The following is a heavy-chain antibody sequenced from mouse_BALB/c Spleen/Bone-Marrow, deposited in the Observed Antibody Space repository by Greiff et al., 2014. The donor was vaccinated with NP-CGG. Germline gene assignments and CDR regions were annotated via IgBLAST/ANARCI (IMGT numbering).Heavy chain of an antibody. CDR1: GYTFSSYW. CDR3: AREDGLWYFDV. J-gene: IGHJ1*01. D-gene: IGHD1-1*01. Sequence: QVHVKQSGAELMKPGASVKISCKATGYTFSSYWIEWVEQRPGHGLEWIGVILPGSGSTNYNEKFKGKATFTADTSSNTAYMQXXXXXSEXSAVYYCAREDGLWYFDVWGAGTTVTVSS. V-gene: IGHV1-9*01. CDR2: ILPGSGST.